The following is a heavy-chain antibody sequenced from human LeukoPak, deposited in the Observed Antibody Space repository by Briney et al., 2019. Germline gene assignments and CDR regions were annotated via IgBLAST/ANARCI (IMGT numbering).Heavy chain of an antibody. CDR2: IWYDGSTN. CDR1: GFTFSSYG. V-gene: IGHV3-33*06. D-gene: IGHD6-19*01. J-gene: IGHJ4*02. Sequence: GGSLRLSCTASGFTFSSYGMHWIRQAPGKGLEWVAVIWYDGSTNYYADSVKGRFTISRDNSKNTLYLPMNSLSAEDTAVYYCAKARGSGRPHTFDSWGQGTLVTVSS. CDR3: AKARGSGRPHTFDS.